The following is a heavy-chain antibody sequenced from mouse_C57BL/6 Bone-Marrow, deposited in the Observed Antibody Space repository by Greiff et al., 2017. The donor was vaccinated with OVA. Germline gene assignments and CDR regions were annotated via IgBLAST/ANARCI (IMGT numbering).Heavy chain of an antibody. CDR1: GFTFSDYG. V-gene: IGHV5-17*01. CDR2: ISSGSSTI. Sequence: EVTLVESGGGLVKPGGSLKLSCAASGFTFSDYGMHWVRQAPEKGLEWVAFISSGSSTIYYADTVKGRFTISRDNAKNTLFLQLTSLRTEDTTMYYCASLCYYSWYFDVWGTGTTVTVSS. D-gene: IGHD1-1*01. J-gene: IGHJ1*03. CDR3: ASLCYYSWYFDV.